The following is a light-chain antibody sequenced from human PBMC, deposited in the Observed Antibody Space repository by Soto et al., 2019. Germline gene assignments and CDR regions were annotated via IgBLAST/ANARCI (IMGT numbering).Light chain of an antibody. Sequence: EIVLTQSPATLSLSPGERATLSCRASQSVSSYLAWYQQKPGQAPRLLIYDASNRATGIPARFSGSGSGTDFTLTISSLEPEDYDVYYCHQRSNWPPLGTFGRGTKLEIK. J-gene: IGKJ2*02. V-gene: IGKV3-11*01. CDR2: DAS. CDR3: HQRSNWPPLGT. CDR1: QSVSSY.